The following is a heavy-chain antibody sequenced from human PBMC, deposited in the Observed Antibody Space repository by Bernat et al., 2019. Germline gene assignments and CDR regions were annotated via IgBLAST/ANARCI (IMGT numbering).Heavy chain of an antibody. D-gene: IGHD2-2*01. Sequence: QVQLLQSGTDVKKPGASLRVSCKASGYTFINYGITWVRLAPGQGLEWMGWINPYNGNTNYAQTVQGRVTITTDTSTSTAYMEMTSLRSDDTAVYYCAAAPSQVPAANIWFDPWGQGTLVTVSS. J-gene: IGHJ5*01. CDR1: GYTFINYG. V-gene: IGHV1-18*01. CDR2: INPYNGNT. CDR3: AAAPSQVPAANIWFDP.